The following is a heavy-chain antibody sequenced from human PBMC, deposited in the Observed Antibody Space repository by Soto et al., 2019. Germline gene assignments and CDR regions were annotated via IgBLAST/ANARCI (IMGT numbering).Heavy chain of an antibody. Sequence: GSGPTRVNPPPTLTLSCTFAGFSPSTSGVGVGWIRQPPGNALEWLALIYWNDDKGYSPSLMTRLTLTTATSKNQVVHTTTIMDPGDTARYYCTHSGAGGCEPPRSPAEYFQHRGQGTLVTVSS. CDR3: THSGAGGCEPPRSPAEYFQH. J-gene: IGHJ1*01. D-gene: IGHD2-8*01. V-gene: IGHV2-5*01. CDR1: GFSPSTSGVG. CDR2: IYWNDDK.